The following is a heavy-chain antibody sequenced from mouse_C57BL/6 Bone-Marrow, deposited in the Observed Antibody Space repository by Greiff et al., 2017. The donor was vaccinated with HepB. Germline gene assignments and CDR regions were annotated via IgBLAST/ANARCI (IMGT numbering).Heavy chain of an antibody. CDR3: AFLPWFAD. V-gene: IGHV14-2*01. CDR2: IDPEDGET. Sequence: VQLQQSGAELVKPGASVKLSCTASGFNIKDYYMHWVKQRTEQGLEWIGRIDPEDGETKYDPKFQGKATITADTSSNTAYLHLSSLTSEDTAVYYCAFLPWFADWGQGTLVTVSA. J-gene: IGHJ3*01. CDR1: GFNIKDYY.